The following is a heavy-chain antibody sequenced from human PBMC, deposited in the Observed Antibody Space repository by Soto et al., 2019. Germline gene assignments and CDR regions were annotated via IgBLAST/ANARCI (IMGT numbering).Heavy chain of an antibody. CDR1: GCSVSSGRYY. CDR3: ARSGAGSGWL. D-gene: IGHD6-19*01. J-gene: IGHJ4*02. Sequence: PXETLSLTCTVSGCSVSSGRYYWSWIRQPPGKGLEWIGYIYYSGSTNYNPSLKSRLTISVDTSKNQFSLKMTSVTAADTAVYYCARSGAGSGWLGGQGTLVTVSS. CDR2: IYYSGST. V-gene: IGHV4-61*01.